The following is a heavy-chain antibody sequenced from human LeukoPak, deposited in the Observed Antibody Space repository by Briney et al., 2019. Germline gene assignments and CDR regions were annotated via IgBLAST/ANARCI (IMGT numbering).Heavy chain of an antibody. CDR3: ARDGPGSGYDGDFDY. CDR2: ISSSSSYI. CDR1: GFXFSSYS. J-gene: IGHJ4*02. Sequence: GGSLRLSCAASGFXFSSYSINWVRQAPGKGLEWLSSISSSSSYIYYADSVKGRFTISRDNAKNSLYLQMNSLRAEDTAVYYSARDGPGSGYDGDFDYWGQGTLVTVSS. V-gene: IGHV3-21*01. D-gene: IGHD5-12*01.